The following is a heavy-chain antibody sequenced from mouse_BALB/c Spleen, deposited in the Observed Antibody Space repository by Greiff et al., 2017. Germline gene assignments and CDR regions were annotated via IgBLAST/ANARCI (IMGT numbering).Heavy chain of an antibody. V-gene: IGHV14-4*02. Sequence: EVQLQQSGAELVRSGASVKLSCTASGFNFTDYYMHWVKQRPEQGLEWIGWIDPENGDTEYAPKFQGKATMTADTSSNTAYLQLSSLTSEDTAVYYCNALLYWGQGTTLTVSS. CDR2: IDPENGDT. CDR3: NALLY. CDR1: GFNFTDYY. J-gene: IGHJ2*01.